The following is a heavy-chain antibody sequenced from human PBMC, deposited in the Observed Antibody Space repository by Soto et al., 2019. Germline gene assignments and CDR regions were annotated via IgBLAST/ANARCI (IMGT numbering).Heavy chain of an antibody. CDR3: ARDDYSYGYFDY. D-gene: IGHD5-18*01. Sequence: SETLSLTCTVAGGSISSYYWSWIRQPPGKGLEWIGYIYYSGNTNYNPSLKSRVTISVDTSKNQFSLKLSSVTAADTAVYYCARDDYSYGYFDYWGQGTLVTVSS. J-gene: IGHJ4*02. CDR2: IYYSGNT. V-gene: IGHV4-59*01. CDR1: GGSISSYY.